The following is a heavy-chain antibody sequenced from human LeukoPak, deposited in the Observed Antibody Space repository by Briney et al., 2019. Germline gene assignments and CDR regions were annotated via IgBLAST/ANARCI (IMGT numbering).Heavy chain of an antibody. V-gene: IGHV3-23*01. CDR1: GFTFSSYA. D-gene: IGHD6-6*01. CDR2: ISGSGGST. CDR3: AKGLFSSSSQLDY. Sequence: GGSLRLSCAASGFTFSSYAMSWVRQAPGKGREWVSAISGSGGSTYYADSVKGRFTISRDNSKNTLYLQMNSLRAEDTAVYYCAKGLFSSSSQLDYWGQGTLVTVSS. J-gene: IGHJ4*02.